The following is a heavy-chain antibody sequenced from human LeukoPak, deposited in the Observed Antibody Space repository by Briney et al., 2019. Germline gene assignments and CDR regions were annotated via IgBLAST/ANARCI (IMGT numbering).Heavy chain of an antibody. V-gene: IGHV3-48*03. D-gene: IGHD4-11*01. J-gene: IGHJ6*03. CDR1: GFAFSSYE. CDR3: AKDHGPYSNYYYYMDV. CDR2: ISSSGSTI. Sequence: GGSLRLSCAASGFAFSSYEMNWVRQAPGEGLEWVSYISSSGSTIYYADSVKGRFTISRDNAKNSLYLQTNSLRAEDTAVYYCAKDHGPYSNYYYYMDVWGKGTTVTVSS.